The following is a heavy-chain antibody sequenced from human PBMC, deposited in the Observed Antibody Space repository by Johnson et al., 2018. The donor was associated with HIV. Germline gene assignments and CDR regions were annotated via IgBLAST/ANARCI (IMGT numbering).Heavy chain of an antibody. CDR1: GFTFSYYS. CDR3: AKGTNGQSWAFDI. Sequence: QVQLVESGGGVVQPGRSLILSCAASGFTFSYYSMHWVRQAPGKGLEWVALTSYDESDKFYADSVKGRFIISRDNPRNTLYLQMNGLRAEDTAVYYCAKGTNGQSWAFDIWGQGTVVTVSS. D-gene: IGHD2-8*01. J-gene: IGHJ3*02. V-gene: IGHV3-30*04. CDR2: TSYDESDK.